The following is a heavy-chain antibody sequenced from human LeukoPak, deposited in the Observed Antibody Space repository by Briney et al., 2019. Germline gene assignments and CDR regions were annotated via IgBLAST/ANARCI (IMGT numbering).Heavy chain of an antibody. CDR1: GFTFSSYG. D-gene: IGHD1-26*01. J-gene: IGHJ4*02. Sequence: PGRSLRLSCAASGFTFSSYGMHWVRQAPGKGLEWVAVIWYDGSNKYYADSVKGRFTISRDNSKNTLYLQMNSLRAEDTAVYYCAKGGYSGTQYLDYWGQGTLLTVSS. V-gene: IGHV3-33*06. CDR3: AKGGYSGTQYLDY. CDR2: IWYDGSNK.